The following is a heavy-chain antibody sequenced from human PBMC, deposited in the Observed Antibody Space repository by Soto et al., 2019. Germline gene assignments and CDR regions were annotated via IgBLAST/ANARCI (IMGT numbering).Heavy chain of an antibody. CDR2: VYYTGTT. Sequence: QVQLQESGPRLVKPSGTLSLSCTVTGDSISTAIWWSWVRQSPERGLEWIGEVYYTGTTHYNPSLGNRVIVSADNSRNQFSLSLSYVTAADTAIYYCVRRGGSFRDFEIYYFAPWGQGALVTVSS. V-gene: IGHV4-4*02. CDR1: GDSISTAIW. CDR3: VRRGGSFRDFEIYYFAP. J-gene: IGHJ4*02. D-gene: IGHD2-21*02.